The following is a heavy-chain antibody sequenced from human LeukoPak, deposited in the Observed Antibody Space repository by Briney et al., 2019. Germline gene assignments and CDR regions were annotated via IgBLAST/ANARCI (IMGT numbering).Heavy chain of an antibody. CDR1: GGSISSYY. CDR2: IYYSGST. Sequence: SGTLSLTCTVSGGSISSYYWSWIRQPPGKGLEWIGYIYYSGSTNYNPSLKSRVTISVDTSKNQFSLKLSSVTAADTAVYYCARGGIAAAAFDYWGQGTLVTVSS. J-gene: IGHJ4*02. CDR3: ARGGIAAAAFDY. D-gene: IGHD6-13*01. V-gene: IGHV4-59*01.